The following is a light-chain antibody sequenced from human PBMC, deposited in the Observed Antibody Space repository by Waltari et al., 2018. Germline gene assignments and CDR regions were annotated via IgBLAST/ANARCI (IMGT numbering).Light chain of an antibody. CDR3: QQYGNSPRT. Sequence: IVLTQSPGPLSLSPGERATLSCRAGQSVSSNYVAWYQQKPGQAPRLLIYGASSRATGIPDRFIGSGSGTDFTLTISSLERDDFAVYFCQQYGNSPRTFGQVTRVEVK. V-gene: IGKV3-20*01. J-gene: IGKJ1*01. CDR1: QSVSSNY. CDR2: GAS.